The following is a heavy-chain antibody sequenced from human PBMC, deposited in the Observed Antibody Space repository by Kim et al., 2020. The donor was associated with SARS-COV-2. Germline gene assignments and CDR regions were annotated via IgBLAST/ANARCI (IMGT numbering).Heavy chain of an antibody. V-gene: IGHV4-34*01. CDR2: INHSGST. CDR1: GGSFSGYY. J-gene: IGHJ4*02. CDR3: ARSYPGVPAAADY. Sequence: SETLSLTCAVYGGSFSGYYWSWIRQPPGKGLEWIGEINHSGSTNYNPSLKSRVTISVDTSKNQFSLKLSSVTAADTAVYYCARSYPGVPAAADYWGQGTLVTVSS. D-gene: IGHD2-2*01.